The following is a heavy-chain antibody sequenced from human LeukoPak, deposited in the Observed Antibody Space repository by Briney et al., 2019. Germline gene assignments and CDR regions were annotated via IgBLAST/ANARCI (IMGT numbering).Heavy chain of an antibody. Sequence: SETLSLTCTVSGVSISSSTYCGWIRQPPGKGLEWIGSIYYSGNTYYNASLKSQVSISIDTSKNQFSLKLSSVTAADTAVYYCARGGFGEWLSDFDYWGQGTLVTVSS. J-gene: IGHJ4*02. CDR3: ARGGFGEWLSDFDY. CDR1: GVSISSSTY. V-gene: IGHV4-39*01. D-gene: IGHD3-10*01. CDR2: IYYSGNT.